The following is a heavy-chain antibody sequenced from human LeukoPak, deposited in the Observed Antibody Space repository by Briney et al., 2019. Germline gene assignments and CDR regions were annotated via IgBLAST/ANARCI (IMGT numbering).Heavy chain of an antibody. D-gene: IGHD3-3*01. CDR3: ARDNLRFLEWSRYYFDY. CDR2: IYHSGST. J-gene: IGHJ4*02. V-gene: IGHV4-4*02. CDR1: GGSISSSNW. Sequence: PSETLSLTCAVSGGSISSSNWWSWVRQPPGKGLEWIGEIYHSGSTNYNPSLKSRVTISVDTSKNQFSLKLSSVTAADTAVYYCARDNLRFLEWSRYYFDYWGQGTLVTVSS.